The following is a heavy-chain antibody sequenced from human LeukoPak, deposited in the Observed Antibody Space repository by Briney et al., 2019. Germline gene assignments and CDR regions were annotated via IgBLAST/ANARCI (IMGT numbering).Heavy chain of an antibody. CDR3: ARDRRMGRGFDP. D-gene: IGHD3-10*01. Sequence: GASVKVSCKASGYTFTSYYMHWVRQAPGQGLEWMGIINPSGGSTSFAQKFQGRVTMTRDTSTSTVYMELSSLRSEDTAVYYCARDRRMGRGFDPWGQGTLVTVSS. CDR1: GYTFTSYY. V-gene: IGHV1-46*01. CDR2: INPSGGST. J-gene: IGHJ5*02.